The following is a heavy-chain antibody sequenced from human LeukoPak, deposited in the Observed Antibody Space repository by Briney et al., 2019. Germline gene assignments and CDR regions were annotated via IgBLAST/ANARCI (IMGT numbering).Heavy chain of an antibody. J-gene: IGHJ4*02. CDR2: IDQSGST. D-gene: IGHD1-26*01. CDR3: ARHKRGRAGATFDY. CDR1: VGSFSGYY. Sequence: SETLSLTCAVYVGSFSGYYWTWIRQPPGKGLEWIGEIDQSGSTNYNPSLKSRVTLSVDTSKNQFSLKVNSVTAADTALYYCARHKRGRAGATFDYWGQGTLVTVSS. V-gene: IGHV4-34*01.